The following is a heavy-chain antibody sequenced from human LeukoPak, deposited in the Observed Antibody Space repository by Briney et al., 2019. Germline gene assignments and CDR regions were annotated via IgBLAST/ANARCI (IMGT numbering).Heavy chain of an antibody. Sequence: SETLSLTCIVSGGSISRYYWSWIRQPPGKGLEWIGYIYFSGSTYYNPSLKSRVTISVDTSKNQISLKLTSVTAADTAVYYCARQSPAEQQLFPVDVWGKGTTVTVSS. V-gene: IGHV4-59*08. CDR2: IYFSGST. CDR1: GGSISRYY. J-gene: IGHJ6*04. D-gene: IGHD6-13*01. CDR3: ARQSPAEQQLFPVDV.